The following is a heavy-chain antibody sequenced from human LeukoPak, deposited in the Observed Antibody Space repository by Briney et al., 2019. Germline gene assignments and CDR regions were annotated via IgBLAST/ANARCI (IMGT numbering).Heavy chain of an antibody. CDR2: MNPNSGNT. Sequence: ASVKVSCKASGYTFTSYDINWVRQATGQGLEWMGWMNPNSGNTGYAQKFQGRVTITRNTSMSTAYMELSSLRSEDTAVYYCARGLGGLYGGEAEFDAFDIWGQGTMVTVSS. V-gene: IGHV1-8*03. D-gene: IGHD2-2*02. CDR1: GYTFTSYD. J-gene: IGHJ3*02. CDR3: ARGLGGLYGGEAEFDAFDI.